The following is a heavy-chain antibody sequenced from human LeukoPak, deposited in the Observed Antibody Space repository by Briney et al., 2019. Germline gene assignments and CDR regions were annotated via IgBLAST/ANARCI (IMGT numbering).Heavy chain of an antibody. CDR1: GGSISSYY. CDR2: IYYSGST. J-gene: IGHJ6*02. D-gene: IGHD5-18*01. Sequence: SETLSLTCTVSGGSISSYYWSWIRQPPGKGLEWIGYIYYSGSTNYNPSLKSRVTIPVDTSKNQFSLKLSSVTAADTAVYYCAKDTQLWPYYYYGMDVWGQGTTVTVSS. CDR3: AKDTQLWPYYYYGMDV. V-gene: IGHV4-59*12.